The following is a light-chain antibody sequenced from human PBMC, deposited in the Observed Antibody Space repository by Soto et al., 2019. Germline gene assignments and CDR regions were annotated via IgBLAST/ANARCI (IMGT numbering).Light chain of an antibody. V-gene: IGLV1-47*01. CDR1: SSNIGSNY. J-gene: IGLJ1*01. CDR2: RNN. CDR3: AAWDDSLKV. Sequence: QSVLTQPPSASGTPGQRVTISCSGSSSNIGSNYVYWYQRLPGTAPKLLIYRNNQRPSGVPDRFSGSKSGTSASLAISGLRSEDEADYYCAAWDDSLKVFGTGTKLTVL.